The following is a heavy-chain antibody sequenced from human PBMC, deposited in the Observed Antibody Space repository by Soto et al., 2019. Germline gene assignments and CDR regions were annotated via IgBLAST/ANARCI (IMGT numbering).Heavy chain of an antibody. D-gene: IGHD2-15*01. CDR2: INHSGST. CDR3: ARRYAPRYSSGNNHFDL. Sequence: SETLSLTCTVSGVSIFSHSYYWGWIRQAPGKGLEWIATINHSGSTYHNPSLKSRVTMSVDTSKNQFSLNLSSVTAADTAVYYCARRYAPRYSSGNNHFDLWGQGTLVTVSS. V-gene: IGHV4-39*01. J-gene: IGHJ4*02. CDR1: GVSIFSHSYY.